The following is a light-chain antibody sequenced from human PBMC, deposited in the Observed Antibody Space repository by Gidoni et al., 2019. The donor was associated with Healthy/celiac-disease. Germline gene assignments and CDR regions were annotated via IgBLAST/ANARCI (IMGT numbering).Light chain of an antibody. CDR2: AAS. V-gene: IGKV1-6*01. J-gene: IGKJ4*01. Sequence: AIQMTQSPSSLSASVGDRVTITCRASQGIRNDLGWYQQKPGKAPKLLIYAASSLQSGVPSRFSGSGSGTDFTLTISSLQPEDFAPYYCLQDYNTLTFGGGTKVEIQ. CDR3: LQDYNTLT. CDR1: QGIRND.